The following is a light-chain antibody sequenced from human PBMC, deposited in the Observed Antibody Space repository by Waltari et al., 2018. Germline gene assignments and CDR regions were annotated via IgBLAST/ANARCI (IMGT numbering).Light chain of an antibody. V-gene: IGKV4-1*01. Sequence: DIVMTQTPDSPAVSLGERATINSQSSQSVLYSSNNRNYLAWSQHKPGQPPKLLIYWASTRGSGVPDRFSGSGSGTDFTLTISSLQAEDVAVYYCQQHYSSPRTFGQGTQVEIK. CDR2: WAS. CDR3: QQHYSSPRT. J-gene: IGKJ1*01. CDR1: QSVLYSSNNRNY.